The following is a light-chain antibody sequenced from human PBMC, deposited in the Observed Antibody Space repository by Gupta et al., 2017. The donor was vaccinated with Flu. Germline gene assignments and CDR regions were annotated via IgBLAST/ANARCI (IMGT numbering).Light chain of an antibody. CDR3: QEYKQWPLGT. V-gene: IGKV3-15*01. J-gene: IGKJ1*01. Sequence: EIVMTQSPATLSVSPGDRVSLSCRATQSVSNYLAWFQQKPGQAPRLLIYGASTRATGVPARFSGSGSGTEFTLTISSLQSEDFAVYYCQEYKQWPLGTFGQGTKVEVK. CDR1: QSVSNY. CDR2: GAS.